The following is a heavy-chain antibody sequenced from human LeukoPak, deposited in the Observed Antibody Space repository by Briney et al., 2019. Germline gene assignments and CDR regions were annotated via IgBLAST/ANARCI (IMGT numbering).Heavy chain of an antibody. Sequence: ASVKVSCKGSGYTFTGYYIHWVRQAPGQGLEWMGWINPNSGGTNYAQKFQGRVTMTRDTSISTAYMELSRLRSDDTAVYYCARGPKWFGELSSDYWGQGTLVTVSS. CDR3: ARGPKWFGELSSDY. CDR1: GYTFTGYY. D-gene: IGHD3-10*01. CDR2: INPNSGGT. V-gene: IGHV1-2*02. J-gene: IGHJ4*02.